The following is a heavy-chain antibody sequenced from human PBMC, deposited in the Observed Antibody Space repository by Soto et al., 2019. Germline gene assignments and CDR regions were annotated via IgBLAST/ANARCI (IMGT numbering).Heavy chain of an antibody. J-gene: IGHJ3*02. CDR1: GYTFTGYY. CDR2: INPNSGGT. D-gene: IGHD2-2*01. Sequence: ASVKVSCKASGYTFTGYYMHWVRQAPGQGLEWLGWINPNSGGTNYAQKFQGWVTMTRDTSISTAYMELSRLRSDDTAVYYCARDLQDIVVVPAAATWGAFDIWGQGTMVTV. V-gene: IGHV1-2*04. CDR3: ARDLQDIVVVPAAATWGAFDI.